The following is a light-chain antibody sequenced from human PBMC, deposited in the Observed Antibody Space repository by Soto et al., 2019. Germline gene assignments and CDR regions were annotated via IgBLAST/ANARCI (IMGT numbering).Light chain of an antibody. Sequence: DIQMTQSPSSLSASVGDRVTITCRASQTISDYLNWYQQKPGKAPSLLIYAASSLQSGVPSRFSASGSGTDFTLTITSLQPEDFAAYYCQQSSNTPLTFGGGTKVEIK. CDR1: QTISDY. CDR2: AAS. V-gene: IGKV1-39*01. J-gene: IGKJ4*01. CDR3: QQSSNTPLT.